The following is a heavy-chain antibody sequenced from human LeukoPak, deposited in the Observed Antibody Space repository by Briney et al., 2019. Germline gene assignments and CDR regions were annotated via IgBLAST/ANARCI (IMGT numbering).Heavy chain of an antibody. CDR1: GGSFSGYY. D-gene: IGHD3-3*01. CDR3: ARIKDRITIFGVVMRASSGHYYYGMGV. V-gene: IGHV4-34*01. J-gene: IGHJ6*02. Sequence: SETLSLTCAVYGGSFSGYYWSWIRQPPGKGLEWIGEINHSGSTNYNPSLKSRVTISVDTSKNQFSLKLSSVTAADTAVYYCARIKDRITIFGVVMRASSGHYYYGMGVWGQGTTVTVSS. CDR2: INHSGST.